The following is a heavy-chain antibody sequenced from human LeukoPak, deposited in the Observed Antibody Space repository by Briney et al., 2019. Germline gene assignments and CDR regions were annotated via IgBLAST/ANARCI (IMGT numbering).Heavy chain of an antibody. CDR3: ARGLRYYGSRDRFDF. Sequence: PSETLSLTCTVSGGSISSYSWAWIRQPPGKGLEWLATVYYRVTSYSNPSLRSRVSISLDASQNQLSLRVTSVTAADTAVYYCARGLRYYGSRDRFDFWGQGALVTVSS. D-gene: IGHD4-17*01. J-gene: IGHJ4*02. CDR2: VYYRVTS. V-gene: IGHV4-39*07. CDR1: GGSISSYS.